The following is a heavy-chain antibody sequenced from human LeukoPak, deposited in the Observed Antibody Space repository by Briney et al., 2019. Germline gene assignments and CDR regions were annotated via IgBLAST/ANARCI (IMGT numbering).Heavy chain of an antibody. D-gene: IGHD1-1*01. CDR2: MNPNSGNT. CDR1: GYTFTSYD. V-gene: IGHV1-8*01. Sequence: ASVKVSCKASGYTFTSYDINWVRQATGQGLEWMGWMNPNSGNTGYAQKFQGRVTMTRNTSISTAYMELSSLRSEDTAVYYCASGWYTTFPRYGMDVWGHGITVTVSS. J-gene: IGHJ6*02. CDR3: ASGWYTTFPRYGMDV.